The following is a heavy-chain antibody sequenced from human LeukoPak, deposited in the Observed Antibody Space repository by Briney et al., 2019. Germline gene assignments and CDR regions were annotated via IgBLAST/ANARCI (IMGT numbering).Heavy chain of an antibody. CDR1: GYTFTSYG. J-gene: IGHJ6*02. CDR3: ARDPRGEAVAVVYYYGMDV. CDR2: ISAYNGNT. D-gene: IGHD6-19*01. Sequence: ASVKVSCKASGYTFTSYGISWVRQTPGQGREWMGWISAYNGNTNYAQKLQGRVTMTTDTSTSTAYMELRSLRSDDTAVYYCARDPRGEAVAVVYYYGMDVWGQGTTVTVSS. V-gene: IGHV1-18*01.